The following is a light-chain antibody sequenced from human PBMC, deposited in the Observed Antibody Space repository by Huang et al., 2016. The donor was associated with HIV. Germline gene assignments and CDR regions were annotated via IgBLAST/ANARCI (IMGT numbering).Light chain of an antibody. CDR2: DAS. CDR1: QSVSSY. Sequence: EVVLTQSPATLSLSPGERATLSCRASQSVSSYLAWYQHTPGLAPRLLIYDASSRATGIPARFSGSGSGTDFTLTISRLEPEDFAVYYCQQRSNWPLTFGGGTKVEIK. J-gene: IGKJ4*01. V-gene: IGKV3-11*01. CDR3: QQRSNWPLT.